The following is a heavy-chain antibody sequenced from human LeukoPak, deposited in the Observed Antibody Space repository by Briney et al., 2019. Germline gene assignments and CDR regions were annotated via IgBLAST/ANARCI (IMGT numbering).Heavy chain of an antibody. D-gene: IGHD3-22*01. CDR2: INPNSGGT. CDR3: ARALYYYDSSGYDDY. Sequence: ASVKVSCKASGDTFTGYYMHRVRQAPGQGLEWMAWINPNSGGTNYAQKFQGRVTMTRDTSISTAYMELSRLRSDDTAVYYCARALYYYDSSGYDDYWGQGTLVTVSS. CDR1: GDTFTGYY. J-gene: IGHJ4*02. V-gene: IGHV1-2*02.